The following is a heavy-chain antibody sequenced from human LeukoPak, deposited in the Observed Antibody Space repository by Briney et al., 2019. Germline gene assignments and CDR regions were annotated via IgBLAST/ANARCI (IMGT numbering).Heavy chain of an antibody. D-gene: IGHD3-3*01. V-gene: IGHV1-8*02. CDR1: GYTFTSYG. CDR2: MNPNSGNT. J-gene: IGHJ4*02. CDR3: ARATPYDFWSGYYKGDLFDY. Sequence: ASVKVSCKASGYTFTSYGISWVRQAPGQGLEWMGWMNPNSGNTGYAQKFQGRVTMTRNTSISTAYMELSSLRSEDTAVYYCARATPYDFWSGYYKGDLFDYWGQGTLVTVSS.